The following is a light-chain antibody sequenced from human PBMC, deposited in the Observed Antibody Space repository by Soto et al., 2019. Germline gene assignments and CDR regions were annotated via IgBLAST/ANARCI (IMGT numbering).Light chain of an antibody. CDR1: QSVSSIY. CDR3: QQYGSSPWP. Sequence: EIVFTQSPGTLSFSPGERATLSCRASQSVSSIYLAWYQQNPGQAPRLLIYGASSRATGITDRFSGSGSGTDFTLTISRLEREDFAVYYCQQYGSSPWPFGQGTKVDIK. J-gene: IGKJ1*01. V-gene: IGKV3-20*01. CDR2: GAS.